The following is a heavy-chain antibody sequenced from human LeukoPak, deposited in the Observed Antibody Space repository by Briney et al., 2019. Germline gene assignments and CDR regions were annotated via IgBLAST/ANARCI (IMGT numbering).Heavy chain of an antibody. CDR3: ARDPSVSSGWYSTFDY. J-gene: IGHJ4*02. CDR1: GFTVSSNY. CDR2: IYSGGST. D-gene: IGHD6-19*01. Sequence: GGSLGLSCAASGFTVSSNYMSWVRQAPGKGLEWVSVIYSGGSTYYADSVKGRFTISRDNSKNTLYLQMNSLRAEDTAVYYCARDPSVSSGWYSTFDYWGQGTLVTVSS. V-gene: IGHV3-53*01.